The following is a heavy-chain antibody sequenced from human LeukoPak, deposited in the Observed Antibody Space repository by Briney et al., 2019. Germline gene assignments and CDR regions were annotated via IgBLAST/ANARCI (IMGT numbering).Heavy chain of an antibody. V-gene: IGHV4-59*01. J-gene: IGHJ3*02. D-gene: IGHD3-3*01. CDR2: IYYSGST. Sequence: SETLSLTCTVSGVSISSYYWSWIRQPPGKGLEWIGYIYYSGSTNYNPSLKSRVTISVDTSKNQFSLKLSSVTAADTAVYYCARSYDFWSGYDAFDIWGQGTMVTVSS. CDR1: GVSISSYY. CDR3: ARSYDFWSGYDAFDI.